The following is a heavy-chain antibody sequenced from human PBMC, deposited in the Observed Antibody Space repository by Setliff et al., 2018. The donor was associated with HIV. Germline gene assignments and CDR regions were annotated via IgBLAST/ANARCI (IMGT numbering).Heavy chain of an antibody. D-gene: IGHD3-10*01. CDR3: ARSVIGYYYYGMDV. CDR1: GFTFSSYA. CDR2: ISYDGSNK. V-gene: IGHV3-30*01. Sequence: GGSLRLSCAASGFTFSSYAMHWVRQAPGKGLEWVAVISYDGSNKYYADSAKGRFTISRDNSKNTVYLQMNSLRAEDTAVYYCARSVIGYYYYGMDVWGQGTLVTVSS. J-gene: IGHJ6*02.